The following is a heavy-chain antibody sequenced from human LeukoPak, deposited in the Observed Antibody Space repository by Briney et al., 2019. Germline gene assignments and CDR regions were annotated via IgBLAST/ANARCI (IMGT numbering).Heavy chain of an antibody. J-gene: IGHJ4*02. CDR2: INHSGST. D-gene: IGHD1-1*01. CDR1: GGSFSGYY. CDR3: ARQPPNYSFDS. Sequence: SETLSLTCAVYGGSFSGYYWSWIRQPPGKGLEWIGEINHSGSTNYNPSLKSRVTISVDTSKNQFSLKLSSVTAADTAVYYCARQPPNYSFDSWGQGTLVPVSS. V-gene: IGHV4-34*01.